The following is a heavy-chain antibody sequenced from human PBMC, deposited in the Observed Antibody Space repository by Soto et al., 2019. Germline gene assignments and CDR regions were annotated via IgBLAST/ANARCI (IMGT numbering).Heavy chain of an antibody. J-gene: IGHJ6*02. CDR2: ISSSSSYI. D-gene: IGHD3-9*01. V-gene: IGHV3-21*01. CDR3: ARDNFEPPYYYFGMDV. CDR1: GFTFSSYS. Sequence: GGSLRLSCAASGFTFSSYSMNWVRQAPGKGLEWVSSISSSSSYIYYADSVKGRFAISRDNAKNSLYLQMNSLRAEDTAVYYCARDNFEPPYYYFGMDVWGQGTTVTVS.